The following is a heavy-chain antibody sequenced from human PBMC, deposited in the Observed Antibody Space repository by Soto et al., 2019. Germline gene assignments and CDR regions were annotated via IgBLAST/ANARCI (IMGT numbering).Heavy chain of an antibody. Sequence: EVQLVQSGAEVKKPGESLKISCKASGYTFNTYWITWVRQMPGKGLEWMGTIYLGDSDNRYNPSFRDQVTISADKSTATAFLQWSSLKASDTALYYCARHLGDFWGGYDWGQGTLVTASS. CDR3: ARHLGDFWGGYD. CDR2: IYLGDSDN. CDR1: GYTFNTYW. D-gene: IGHD3-3*01. V-gene: IGHV5-51*01. J-gene: IGHJ4*02.